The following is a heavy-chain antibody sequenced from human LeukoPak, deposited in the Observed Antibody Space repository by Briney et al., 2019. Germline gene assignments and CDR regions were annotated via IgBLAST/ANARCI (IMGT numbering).Heavy chain of an antibody. J-gene: IGHJ4*02. CDR1: GVSISSHY. Sequence: PGGSLRLSCAVSGVSISSHYMNWVRQAPGKGLEWVSVIYSGGSTYYADSVKGRFTISRDNSKNMLYLQTDSLRAEDTAVYYCARSWNARLNFDYWGQGTLVTVSS. D-gene: IGHD1-1*01. CDR3: ARSWNARLNFDY. V-gene: IGHV3-66*02. CDR2: IYSGGST.